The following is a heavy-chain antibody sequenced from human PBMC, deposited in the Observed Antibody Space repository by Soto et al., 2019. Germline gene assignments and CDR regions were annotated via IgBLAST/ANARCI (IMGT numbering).Heavy chain of an antibody. J-gene: IGHJ4*02. Sequence: TLSLTCTVSGGSVSNSYWGWIRQPPGKGLEWAAYVYYSGSTNYNPSLGSRVTISVDKSKNQFSLKMTSVTGADTAVYYCARGRSHEWELLVQYFDYWGQGTLVTVSS. CDR1: GGSVSNSY. CDR2: VYYSGST. D-gene: IGHD1-26*01. V-gene: IGHV4-59*02. CDR3: ARGRSHEWELLVQYFDY.